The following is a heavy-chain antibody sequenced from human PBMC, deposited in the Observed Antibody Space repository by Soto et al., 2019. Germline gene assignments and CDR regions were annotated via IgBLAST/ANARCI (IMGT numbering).Heavy chain of an antibody. CDR2: MNPKSGNT. D-gene: IGHD7-27*01. CDR3: AREPPGAHYYFDY. Sequence: QVQLVQSGAEVKKPGAAVKFSCRTSGYTSPLYDINWVRQAPGQGLEWMGWMNPKSGNTGYAQRCQGRVTMTRDISRTTACMELSSLTSADQAVYSCAREPPGAHYYFDYWGQGTVVSVSS. CDR1: GYTSPLYD. V-gene: IGHV1-8*01. J-gene: IGHJ4*02.